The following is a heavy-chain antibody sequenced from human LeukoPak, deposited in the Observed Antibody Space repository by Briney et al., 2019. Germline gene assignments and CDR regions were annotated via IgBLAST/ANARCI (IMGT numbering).Heavy chain of an antibody. CDR2: IWSDGSNK. V-gene: IGHV3-33*01. Sequence: GSLRLSCAASGFIFATYGIHWVRRAPGKGLEWVAVIWSDGSNKYYADSVKGRFTISRDNSKNTLYLQMNSLRAEDTAVYYCARASGSFDFWGQGTMVTVSS. J-gene: IGHJ3*01. CDR3: ARASGSFDF. CDR1: GFIFATYG. D-gene: IGHD3-10*01.